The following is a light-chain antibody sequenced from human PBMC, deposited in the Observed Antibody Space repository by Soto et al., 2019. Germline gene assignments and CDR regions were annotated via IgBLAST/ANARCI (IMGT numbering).Light chain of an antibody. CDR1: QSVTSNF. CDR2: GAS. V-gene: IGKV3-20*01. Sequence: IVLTQSPGTLSLSPGGRATLSCRASQSVTSNFLAWYQQKPGQGPRLLIYGASSRATGIPDRFSGSGSGTDFTLTISRLEPEDFAVYYCQQYGSSLPWTFGQGTKVDNK. CDR3: QQYGSSLPWT. J-gene: IGKJ1*01.